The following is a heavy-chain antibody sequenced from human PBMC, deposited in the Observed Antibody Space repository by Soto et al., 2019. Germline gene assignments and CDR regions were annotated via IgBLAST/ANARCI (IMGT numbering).Heavy chain of an antibody. CDR3: ARVVLRYFDWLSYYYYYYYMDV. J-gene: IGHJ6*03. D-gene: IGHD3-9*01. V-gene: IGHV4-34*01. CDR2: INHSGST. CDR1: GGSFSGYY. Sequence: QVQLQQWGAGLLKPSETLSLTCAVYGGSFSGYYWSWIRQPPGKGLEWIGEINHSGSTNYNPSLKSRVTISVDTTKNQFSLKLRSVAAADTAVYYCARVVLRYFDWLSYYYYYYYMDVWGKGTTVTVSS.